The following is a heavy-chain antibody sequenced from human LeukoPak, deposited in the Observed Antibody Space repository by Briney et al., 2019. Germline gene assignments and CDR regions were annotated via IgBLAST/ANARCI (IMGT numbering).Heavy chain of an antibody. J-gene: IGHJ4*02. D-gene: IGHD3-10*01. Sequence: PGGSLRLSCAASGSTFSSYAMSWVRQAPGKGLEWVSAISGSGGSTYYADSVKGRFTISRDNSKNTLYLQMNSLRAEDTAVYYCAKDYYGSGSYEFDYWGQGTLVTVSS. CDR3: AKDYYGSGSYEFDY. CDR1: GSTFSSYA. V-gene: IGHV3-23*01. CDR2: ISGSGGST.